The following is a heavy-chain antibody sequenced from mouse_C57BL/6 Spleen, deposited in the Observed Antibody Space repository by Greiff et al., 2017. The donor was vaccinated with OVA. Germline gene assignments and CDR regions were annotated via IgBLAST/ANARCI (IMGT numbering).Heavy chain of an antibody. V-gene: IGHV1-74*01. J-gene: IGHJ3*01. CDR3: ANERGYDVWFAY. CDR2: IHPSDSDT. D-gene: IGHD2-2*01. CDR1: GYTFTSYW. Sequence: QVQLQQPGAELVKPGASVKVSCKASGYTFTSYWMHWVKQRPGQGLEWIGRIHPSDSDTNYNQKLKGKATLTVDKSSSTAYMQLSSLTSEDSAFYCCANERGYDVWFAYWGQGTLVTVSA.